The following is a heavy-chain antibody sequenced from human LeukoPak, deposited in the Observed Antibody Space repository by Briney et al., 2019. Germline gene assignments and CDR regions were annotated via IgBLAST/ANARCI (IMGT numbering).Heavy chain of an antibody. CDR1: GFIVSDNY. Sequence: PGGSLRLSCAGSGFIVSDNYMSWVRQAPGKGLEWVSVIYSGGTTYYADSVKGRFTVPRHDSKNTLYLQMNSLRTEDTAVYYCVKDRDLDYWGQGTLVTVSS. CDR2: IYSGGTT. CDR3: VKDRDLDY. V-gene: IGHV3-53*04. J-gene: IGHJ4*02.